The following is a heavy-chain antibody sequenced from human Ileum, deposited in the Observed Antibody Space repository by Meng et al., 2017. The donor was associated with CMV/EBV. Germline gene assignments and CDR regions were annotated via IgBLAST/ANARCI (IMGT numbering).Heavy chain of an antibody. CDR1: GFTFSSDV. Sequence: GGSLRLSCAASGFTFSSDVMHWVRQAPGKGLVWVARISHDGTITTYVDSVKGRFTISRDNARNTLYLQMNSLRAEDTAVYYCARDRNWIFAYWGRGTLV. CDR2: ISHDGTIT. CDR3: ARDRNWIFAY. J-gene: IGHJ4*02. V-gene: IGHV3-74*03. D-gene: IGHD1-1*01.